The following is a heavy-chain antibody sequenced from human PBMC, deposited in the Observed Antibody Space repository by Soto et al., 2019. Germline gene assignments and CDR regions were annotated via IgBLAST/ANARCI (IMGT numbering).Heavy chain of an antibody. CDR1: GYTFTSYD. CDR2: MEPNSGKT. V-gene: IGHV1-8*01. Sequence: QVQLVQSGAEVKKPGASVKVSCKASGYTFTSYDINWVRRATGQVLEWMGWMEPNSGKTGYAQKCHGRVTMHRNTSISTAYMERSRRRAQNTAVDYCAREKTSYGMDVWGQGTTVTVSS. J-gene: IGHJ6*02. CDR3: AREKTSYGMDV.